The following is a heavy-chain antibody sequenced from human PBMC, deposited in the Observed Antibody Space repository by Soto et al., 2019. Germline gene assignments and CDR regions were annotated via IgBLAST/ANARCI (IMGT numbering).Heavy chain of an antibody. CDR3: ARAGLTTLELATIY. J-gene: IGHJ4*02. CDR2: INANSGVT. V-gene: IGHV1-2*02. Sequence: GASVKVSCKASRYTFTDYYVHWVRQSPGQGLEWMGWINANSGVTKFPQKFQGRVIMTRDTSISTVCMELSRLTSDDTAVYYCARAGLTTLELATIYWGQGTQVTVSS. D-gene: IGHD5-12*01. CDR1: RYTFTDYY.